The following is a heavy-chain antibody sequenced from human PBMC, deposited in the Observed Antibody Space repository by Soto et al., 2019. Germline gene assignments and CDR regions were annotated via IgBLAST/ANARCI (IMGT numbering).Heavy chain of an antibody. CDR3: SRSSGLYEGDAFGM. CDR2: LSRSGNTI. D-gene: IGHD3-22*01. J-gene: IGHJ3*02. V-gene: IGHV3-11*01. Sequence: QVQLVESGGGLVQPGGSLRLSCAASGFTFGDYEMSWIRQAAGKGPEWVSFLSRSGNTIYYADSVKGRFSISRDNAENSLFLEMEGLGVEDTATYFWSRSSGLYEGDAFGMWGQGKMVTVSA. CDR1: GFTFGDYE.